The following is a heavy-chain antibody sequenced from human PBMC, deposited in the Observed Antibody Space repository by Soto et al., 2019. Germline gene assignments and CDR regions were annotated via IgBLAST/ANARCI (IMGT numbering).Heavy chain of an antibody. V-gene: IGHV1-8*01. Sequence: ASVKVSCKASGYTFTSYDINWVRQATGQGLEWMGWMNPNSGNTGYAQKFQGRVTMTRNTSISTAYMELSSLRSEDTAVYYCARVGNDCSGGSCYSGWFDPWGQGTLVTVSS. CDR2: MNPNSGNT. D-gene: IGHD2-15*01. CDR1: GYTFTSYD. J-gene: IGHJ5*02. CDR3: ARVGNDCSGGSCYSGWFDP.